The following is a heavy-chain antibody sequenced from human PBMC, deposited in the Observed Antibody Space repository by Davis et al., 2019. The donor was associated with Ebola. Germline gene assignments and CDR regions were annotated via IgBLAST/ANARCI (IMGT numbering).Heavy chain of an antibody. CDR2: INPNSGGT. CDR1: GGTFSSYA. V-gene: IGHV1-2*04. D-gene: IGHD5-12*01. CDR3: ARDSIVATIYNYYYYYGMDV. J-gene: IGHJ6*02. Sequence: ASVKVSCKASGGTFSSYAISWVRQAPGQGLEWMGWINPNSGGTNYAQKFQGWVTMTRDTSISTAYMELSRLRSDDTAVYYCARDSIVATIYNYYYYYGMDVWGQGTTVTVSS.